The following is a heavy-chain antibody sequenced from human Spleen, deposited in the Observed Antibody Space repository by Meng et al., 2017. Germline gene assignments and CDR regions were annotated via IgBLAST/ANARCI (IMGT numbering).Heavy chain of an antibody. CDR3: TQVGR. Sequence: EVQLVESGGGLVNPGGSLRLSCAVSGFTFSDAWMSWVRQAPGKGLEWVGRIKSKNGGGTSDYAAPVKGRFTISRDDSKNTAYLQMNSLKTEDTAVYYCTQVGRWGQGTLVTVSS. V-gene: IGHV3-15*01. CDR1: GFTFSDAW. CDR2: IKSKNGGGTS. D-gene: IGHD1-26*01. J-gene: IGHJ4*02.